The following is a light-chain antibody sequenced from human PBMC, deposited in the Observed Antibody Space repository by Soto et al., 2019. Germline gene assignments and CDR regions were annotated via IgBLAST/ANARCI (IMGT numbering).Light chain of an antibody. Sequence: AIQMTQSPSSLSASVGDRVTITCRASQGIRNDLGWYQQKPGKAPKLLIYAVSHLQSGVPTRFSGSGSATDFTLTITSLQPEDFATFYCQQSFRSRTFGQGTKVDIK. CDR3: QQSFRSRT. J-gene: IGKJ1*01. CDR1: QGIRND. CDR2: AVS. V-gene: IGKV1-6*01.